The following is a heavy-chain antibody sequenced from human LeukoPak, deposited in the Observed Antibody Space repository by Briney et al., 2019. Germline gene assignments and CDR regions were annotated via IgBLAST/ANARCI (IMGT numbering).Heavy chain of an antibody. Sequence: GESLKISCKGSGYSFTYYWIGWVRQMPGKGLEWMGIIFPFDSDTRYSPSFEGQVTITADKSISTAFLHWSSLKASDTAMYYCARAVGATFWFDPWGQGTLVTVSS. CDR2: IFPFDSDT. D-gene: IGHD1-26*01. J-gene: IGHJ5*02. CDR1: GYSFTYYW. V-gene: IGHV5-51*01. CDR3: ARAVGATFWFDP.